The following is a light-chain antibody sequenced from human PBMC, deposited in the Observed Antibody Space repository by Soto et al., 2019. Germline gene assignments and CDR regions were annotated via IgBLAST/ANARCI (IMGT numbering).Light chain of an antibody. V-gene: IGLV1-40*01. J-gene: IGLJ1*01. CDR3: SSYTTSNTRQIV. CDR1: SANIGAGYD. Sequence: QSALTQPPSVAGAPGQRVTISCTGSSANIGAGYDVHWYQQLPGTAPKLLIYVNSNRPSGVPDRFSGSKSGNTASLAISGLQPEDEADYYCSSYTTSNTRQIVFGTGTKVPVL. CDR2: VNS.